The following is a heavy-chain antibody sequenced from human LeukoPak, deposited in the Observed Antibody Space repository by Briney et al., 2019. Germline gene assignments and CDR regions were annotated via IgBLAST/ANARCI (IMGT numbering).Heavy chain of an antibody. CDR2: IYYSGST. Sequence: PSETLSLTCTVSGDSISFSYWTWIRQPPGKGLEWIGYIYYSGSTNYNPSLKSRVTISVDTSKNQLSLRLSSVTAADTAVYYCAAEDDYGDPPHYWGQGTLVTVSS. D-gene: IGHD4-17*01. CDR3: AAEDDYGDPPHY. CDR1: GDSISFSY. V-gene: IGHV4-59*01. J-gene: IGHJ4*02.